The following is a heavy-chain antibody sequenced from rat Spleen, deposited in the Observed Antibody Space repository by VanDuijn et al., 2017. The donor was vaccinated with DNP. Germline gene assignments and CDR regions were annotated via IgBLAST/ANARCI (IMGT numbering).Heavy chain of an antibody. Sequence: DVQLQESGPGLVKPSQSLSLTCSVTGYSITGTYRWNWIRKFPGSKLEWMGYINGAGNTNYNPSLKSRISITRDTSKNQFFLQVNSVTTVDSGTYYCAIQLGVFDYWGQGVMVTVSS. D-gene: IGHD5-1*01. J-gene: IGHJ2*01. CDR3: AIQLGVFDY. V-gene: IGHV3-3*01. CDR2: INGAGNT. CDR1: GYSITGTYR.